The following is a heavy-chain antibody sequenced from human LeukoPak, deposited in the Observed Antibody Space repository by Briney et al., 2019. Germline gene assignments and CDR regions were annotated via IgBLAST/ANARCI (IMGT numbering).Heavy chain of an antibody. Sequence: SETLSLTCTVSGGSISSYYWSWIRQPPGKGLEWIGYIYYSGSTNYNPSLKSRVTISVATSKNQFSLKLSSVTAADTAVYYCARSRIQLWSHFDYWGQGTLVTVSS. CDR1: GGSISSYY. D-gene: IGHD5-18*01. V-gene: IGHV4-59*01. J-gene: IGHJ4*02. CDR3: ARSRIQLWSHFDY. CDR2: IYYSGST.